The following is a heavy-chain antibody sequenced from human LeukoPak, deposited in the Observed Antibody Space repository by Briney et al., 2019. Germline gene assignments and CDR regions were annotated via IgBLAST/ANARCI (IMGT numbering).Heavy chain of an antibody. Sequence: SQTLSLTFTVSGGSISSGGYYWSCIRQPPGKGLEWIAYMYYSGSTYYNPSLKSRVTMSADTSKNQLSLKLSSVTAADTAVYYCARPYYYDSRIDPWGQGILVTVSS. CDR1: GGSISSGGYY. J-gene: IGHJ5*02. CDR3: ARPYYYDSRIDP. V-gene: IGHV4-30-4*01. D-gene: IGHD3-22*01. CDR2: MYYSGST.